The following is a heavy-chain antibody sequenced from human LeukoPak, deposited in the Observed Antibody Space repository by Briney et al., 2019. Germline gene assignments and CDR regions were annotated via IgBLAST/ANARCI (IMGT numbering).Heavy chain of an antibody. J-gene: IGHJ4*02. V-gene: IGHV1-46*01. CDR3: ARSVFPYYSGSGSPYNVDVRQNSYFDF. D-gene: IGHD3-10*01. CDR1: GYTFTNYY. Sequence: GASVNVSCKASGYTFTNYYIHWVRQAPGQGLAWMGTINPSVGTTRSAQGRVSLTRDTSTSTVYMELSTLRSEDTAVYYCARSVFPYYSGSGSPYNVDVRQNSYFDFWGQGTLVTVSS. CDR2: INPSVGTT.